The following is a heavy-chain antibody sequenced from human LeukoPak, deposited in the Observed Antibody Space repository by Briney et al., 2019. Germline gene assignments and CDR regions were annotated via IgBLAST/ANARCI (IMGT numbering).Heavy chain of an antibody. CDR1: GFTVSSNY. CDR3: ARGRYYDSSVDQWAYYFDY. CDR2: IYSGGST. J-gene: IGHJ4*02. D-gene: IGHD3-22*01. Sequence: GGSLRLSCAASGFTVSSNYMSWVRQAPGKGLEWVSVIYSGGSTYYADSVKGRFTTSRDNSKSTLYLQMNSLRAEDTAVYYCARGRYYDSSVDQWAYYFDYWGQGTLVTVSS. V-gene: IGHV3-66*01.